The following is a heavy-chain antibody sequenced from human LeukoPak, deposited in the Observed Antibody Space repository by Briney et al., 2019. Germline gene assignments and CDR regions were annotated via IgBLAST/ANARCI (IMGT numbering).Heavy chain of an antibody. D-gene: IGHD3-22*01. CDR1: GYTFTSYG. Sequence: GASVNVSCKASGYTFTSYGISWVRQAPGQGLAWVGWISAYNGNTNYAQKLQGRVTMTTDTSTSTAYMELRSLRSDDTAVYYCARDQGWLSISRDRHFDYWGQGTLVTVSS. V-gene: IGHV1-18*01. CDR2: ISAYNGNT. J-gene: IGHJ4*02. CDR3: ARDQGWLSISRDRHFDY.